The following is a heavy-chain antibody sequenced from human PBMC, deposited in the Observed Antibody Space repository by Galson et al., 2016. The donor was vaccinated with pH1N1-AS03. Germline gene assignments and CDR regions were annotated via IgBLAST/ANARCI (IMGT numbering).Heavy chain of an antibody. J-gene: IGHJ6*02. D-gene: IGHD3-22*01. CDR1: GAPITSGSHY. CDR3: ARDGQLWPHYYPLDV. CDR2: IYYSGTT. Sequence: ATLSLTCSVSGAPITSGSHYWTWIRQLPGKGLEWIGYIYYSGTTKFNPSLATRVTMSVDRSKSQFSLNLMSVTAADTAVYYCARDGQLWPHYYPLDVWGQGTTVTVSS. V-gene: IGHV4-61*01.